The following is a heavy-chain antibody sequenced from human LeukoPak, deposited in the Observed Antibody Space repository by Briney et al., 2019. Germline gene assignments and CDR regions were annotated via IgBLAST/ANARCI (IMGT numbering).Heavy chain of an antibody. CDR1: GFTFDDYA. CDR3: AKGTIAAAVVGYFDY. J-gene: IGHJ4*02. D-gene: IGHD6-13*01. CDR2: ISWNSGSI. V-gene: IGHV3-9*03. Sequence: GGSLRLSCAASGFTFDDYAMHWVRQAPGKGLEWVSGISWNSGSIGYADSVKGRFTISRDNAKNSLYLQMNSLRAEDMALYYCAKGTIAAAVVGYFDYWGQGTLVTVSS.